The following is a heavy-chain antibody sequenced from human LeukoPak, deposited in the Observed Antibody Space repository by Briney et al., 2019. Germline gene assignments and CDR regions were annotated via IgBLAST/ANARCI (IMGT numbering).Heavy chain of an antibody. CDR2: IYYSGST. CDR1: GGSISSYY. Sequence: KASETLSLTRTVSGGSISSYYWSWIRQPPGKGLEWIGYIYYSGSTNYNPSLKSRVTISVDTSKNQFSLKLSSVTAADTAVYYCARSGANDYYYYGMDVWGQGTTVTVSS. V-gene: IGHV4-59*08. D-gene: IGHD4/OR15-4a*01. J-gene: IGHJ6*02. CDR3: ARSGANDYYYYGMDV.